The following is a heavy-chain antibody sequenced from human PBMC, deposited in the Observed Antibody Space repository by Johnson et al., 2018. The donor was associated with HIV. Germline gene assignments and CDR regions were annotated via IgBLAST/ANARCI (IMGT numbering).Heavy chain of an antibody. J-gene: IGHJ3*02. CDR3: VRPHAFDI. CDR1: GFTFDDYA. CDR2: ISWNSGSI. V-gene: IGHV3-9*01. Sequence: VQLVESGGGLVQPGRSLRLSCAASGFTFDDYAMHWVRQAPGKGLEWVSGISWNSGSIGYADSVKGRFTMSRDNSKNTLYLQMNSLRTEDTAVYYCVRPHAFDIWGQGTMVTVSS.